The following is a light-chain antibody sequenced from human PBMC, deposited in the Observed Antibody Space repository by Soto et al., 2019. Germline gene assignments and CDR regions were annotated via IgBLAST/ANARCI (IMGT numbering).Light chain of an antibody. V-gene: IGLV2-23*01. CDR1: NSDVGSYNL. Sequence: SVLTQPASVSGSPGQSITISCTGTNSDVGSYNLVSWYRQHPGKAPKLVIYKGSERPSGLSNRFSGSKSGNTASLTISGFQAEDEADYYCCSYAGSITFYVFGTGTKVTVL. CDR3: CSYAGSITFYV. CDR2: KGS. J-gene: IGLJ1*01.